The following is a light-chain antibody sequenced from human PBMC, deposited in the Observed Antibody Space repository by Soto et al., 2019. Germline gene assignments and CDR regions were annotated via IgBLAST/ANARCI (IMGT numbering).Light chain of an antibody. J-gene: IGLJ2*01. CDR1: SSDVGGYNY. Sequence: QSVLTQPASVSGSPGQSITISCTGTSSDVGGYNYVSWYQQHPGKAPKLIIYDVSHRLSGVSNRLSGSKSGYTASLTISGLQPEDEADYYCSSYTSGSTVLFGGGTKVTVL. V-gene: IGLV2-14*01. CDR3: SSYTSGSTVL. CDR2: DVS.